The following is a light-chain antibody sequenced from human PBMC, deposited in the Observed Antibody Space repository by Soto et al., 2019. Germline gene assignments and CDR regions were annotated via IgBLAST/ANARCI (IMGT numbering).Light chain of an antibody. CDR3: LFIYGGPRV. CDR2: DTR. V-gene: IGLV7-46*01. CDR1: TGAVTSAHY. Sequence: QAVVTQEPSLTVSPGGTVTLTCGSSTGAVTSAHYPYWFQQKPGQAPRTLIYDTRNKHSWTPARFSASLLGGKAALTLSGAQPEDEAEYYCLFIYGGPRVFGGGTKLTVL. J-gene: IGLJ3*02.